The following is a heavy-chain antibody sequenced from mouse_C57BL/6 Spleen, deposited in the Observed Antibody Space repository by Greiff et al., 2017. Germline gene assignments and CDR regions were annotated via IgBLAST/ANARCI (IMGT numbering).Heavy chain of an antibody. CDR3: AGYDYDGGAWFAY. Sequence: VQLQQSGTELVKPGASVKLSCKASGYTFTSYWMHWVKQRPGQGLEWIGNINPSNGGTNYNEKFKSKATLTVDKSSSTAYMQLSSLTSEDSAVYYCAGYDYDGGAWFAYWGQGTLGTVSA. CDR1: GYTFTSYW. V-gene: IGHV1-53*01. CDR2: INPSNGGT. D-gene: IGHD2-4*01. J-gene: IGHJ3*01.